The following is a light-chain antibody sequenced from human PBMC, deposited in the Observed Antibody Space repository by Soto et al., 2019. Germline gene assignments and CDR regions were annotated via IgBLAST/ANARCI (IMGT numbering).Light chain of an antibody. CDR3: QQYVHWPPWA. CDR2: DTS. J-gene: IGKJ1*01. CDR1: QYVSSS. Sequence: EIVVTQSPATLSVFPGERVTLSCRASQYVSSSLDWYQQRPGQAPGLLIYDTSTSFAGIAARFSGSGSGTEFTLPISGLQSDDSSVYYGQQYVHWPPWAFGQGNTVPIK. V-gene: IGKV3-15*01.